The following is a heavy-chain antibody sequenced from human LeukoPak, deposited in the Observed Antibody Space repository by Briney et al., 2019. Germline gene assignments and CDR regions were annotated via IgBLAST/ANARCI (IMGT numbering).Heavy chain of an antibody. D-gene: IGHD3-22*01. CDR3: AREPPYYDSSGYYSDY. J-gene: IGHJ4*02. CDR1: GFTVSSNY. CDR2: IYSGGST. Sequence: GGSLGLSCAASGFTVSSNYMSWVRQAPGKGLEWVSVIYSGGSTYYADSVKGRFTISRDNSKNTLYLQMNSLRAEDTAVYYCAREPPYYDSSGYYSDYWGQGTLVTVSS. V-gene: IGHV3-66*01.